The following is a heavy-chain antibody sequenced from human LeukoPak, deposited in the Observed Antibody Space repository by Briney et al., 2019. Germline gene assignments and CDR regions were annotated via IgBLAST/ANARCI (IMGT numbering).Heavy chain of an antibody. V-gene: IGHV1-2*02. D-gene: IGHD6-13*01. CDR3: ARSSPPTYYHFYYYMDV. Sequence: GASVKVSCRASGYTFTGYYLHWLRQAPGQGLEWMGWINPSSGGAKYAQNFQGRVIITTDTSISTAYMGLSSLRSDDTAVYYCARSSPPTYYHFYYYMDVWGKGSTVTVSS. CDR2: INPSSGGA. CDR1: GYTFTGYY. J-gene: IGHJ6*03.